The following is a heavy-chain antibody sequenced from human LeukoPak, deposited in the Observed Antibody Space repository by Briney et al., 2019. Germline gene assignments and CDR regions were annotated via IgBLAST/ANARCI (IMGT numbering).Heavy chain of an antibody. CDR2: ISNDGSKK. Sequence: PGGSLRLSCAASGFTFSSYGMHWVRQAPGKGLEWVAVISNDGSKKYYADSVKGRFTISRDNSKNTLYLQMNSLRAEDTAVYYCARNGPLGITMIVVGPKGFSYYFDYWGQGTLVTVSS. CDR3: ARNGPLGITMIVVGPKGFSYYFDY. J-gene: IGHJ4*02. D-gene: IGHD3-22*01. CDR1: GFTFSSYG. V-gene: IGHV3-30*03.